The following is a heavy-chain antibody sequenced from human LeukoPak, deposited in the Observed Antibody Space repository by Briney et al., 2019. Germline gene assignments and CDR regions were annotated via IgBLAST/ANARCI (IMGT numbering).Heavy chain of an antibody. CDR3: TRDARYCSSTSCYGAD. Sequence: GGSLRLSCTASGFTFGDYAMSWVRQAPGKGLEWVGFIRSKAYGGTTEYAASVKGRFTISRDDSKSIAYLQMNSLKTEDTAVYYCTRDARYCSSTSCYGADWGQGTLVTVSS. CDR1: GFTFGDYA. J-gene: IGHJ4*02. D-gene: IGHD2-2*01. V-gene: IGHV3-49*04. CDR2: IRSKAYGGTT.